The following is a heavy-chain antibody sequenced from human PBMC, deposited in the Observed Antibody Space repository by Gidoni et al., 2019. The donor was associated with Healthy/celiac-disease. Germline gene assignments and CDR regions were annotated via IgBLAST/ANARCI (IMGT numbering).Heavy chain of an antibody. CDR1: GGSISSGGYS. J-gene: IGHJ4*02. D-gene: IGHD6-19*01. Sequence: QLQLQESGSGLVKPSQTLSLTCAVSGGSISSGGYSWSWIRQPPGKGLEWIGYIYHSGSTYYNPSLKSRVTISVDRSKNQFSLKLSSVTAADTAVYYCARSGGSSGWGVDYWGQGTLVTVSS. CDR2: IYHSGST. V-gene: IGHV4-30-2*01. CDR3: ARSGGSSGWGVDY.